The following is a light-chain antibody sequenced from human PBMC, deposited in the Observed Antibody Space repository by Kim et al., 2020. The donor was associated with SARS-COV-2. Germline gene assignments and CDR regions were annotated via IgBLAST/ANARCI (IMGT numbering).Light chain of an antibody. V-gene: IGKV3-15*01. J-gene: IGKJ1*01. CDR2: DAS. Sequence: EIVMTQSPATLSVSPGEGVTLSCRASQSISTNLGWYQQKPGQAPRLLISDASTRATGIPARFSGSGSGTEFTLTISSLQSEDFAVYCCQQYNDWPWTFGQGTKVDIK. CDR3: QQYNDWPWT. CDR1: QSISTN.